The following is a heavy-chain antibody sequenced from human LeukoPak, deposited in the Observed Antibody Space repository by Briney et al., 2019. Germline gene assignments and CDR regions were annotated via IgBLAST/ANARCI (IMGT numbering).Heavy chain of an antibody. J-gene: IGHJ4*02. V-gene: IGHV1-8*02. CDR2: VDPNSGNT. Sequence: GASVKVSCKASGYTFTSYDINWVRQATGQGLEWMGWVDPNSGNTGYAQKFQGRVTMTRNTSISTAYMELSSLRSEDTAVYYCAKNYDFLTGYASWGQGTLVTVSS. D-gene: IGHD3-9*01. CDR3: AKNYDFLTGYAS. CDR1: GYTFTSYD.